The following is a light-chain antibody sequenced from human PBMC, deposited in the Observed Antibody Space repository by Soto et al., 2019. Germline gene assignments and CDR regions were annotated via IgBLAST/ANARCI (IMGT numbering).Light chain of an antibody. J-gene: IGKJ1*01. CDR2: KAS. V-gene: IGKV1-5*03. CDR3: QQYNSYGT. CDR1: QSISSW. Sequence: DIRMISNHPNLAASVKGGDTIACRASQSISSWLAWYQQKPGKAPKLLIYKASSLESGVPSRFSGSGSGTEITLTSCSHRPDDFATNYCQQYNSYGTCGQGTKVDIK.